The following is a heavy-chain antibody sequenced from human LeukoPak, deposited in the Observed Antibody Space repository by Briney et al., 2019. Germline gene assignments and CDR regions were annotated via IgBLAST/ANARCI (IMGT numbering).Heavy chain of an antibody. V-gene: IGHV3-30-3*01. CDR3: ARGTGWYYDSSGYFNYFDY. CDR2: ISYDGSNK. Sequence: PGGSLRLSCAASGFTFSSYAMHWVRQAPGKGLEWVAVISYDGSNKYYADSVKGRFTISRDNSKNTLYLQMNSLRAEDTAVYCCARGTGWYYDSSGYFNYFDYWGQGTLVTVSS. J-gene: IGHJ4*02. CDR1: GFTFSSYA. D-gene: IGHD3-22*01.